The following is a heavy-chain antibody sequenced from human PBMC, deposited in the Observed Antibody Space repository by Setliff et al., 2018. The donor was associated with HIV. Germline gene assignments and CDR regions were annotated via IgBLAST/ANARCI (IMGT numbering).Heavy chain of an antibody. CDR2: FIPILDIT. D-gene: IGHD3-10*01. V-gene: IGHV1-69*10. CDR3: AGPRGDGAFDI. J-gene: IGHJ3*02. CDR1: GDTSSTYA. Sequence: SVKVSCKASGDTSSTYAINWVRQAPGQGLEWMGQFIPILDITNYAQKFQGRVTITADKSTNTMYMEMTSLTSEDTAVYYCAGPRGDGAFDIWGRGTMVTVSS.